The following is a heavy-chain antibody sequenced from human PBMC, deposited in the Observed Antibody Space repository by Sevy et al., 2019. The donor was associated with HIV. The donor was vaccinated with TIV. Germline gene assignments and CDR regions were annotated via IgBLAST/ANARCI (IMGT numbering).Heavy chain of an antibody. Sequence: GGSLRLSCAASGFTFDDYTMHWVRQAPRKGLEWVSLMSWDGDSTNYADSVKGRFTISRDNSKNSLYLQMNSLRTEDTALYYCAKDRGFDYGMDVWGQGTTVTVSS. CDR2: MSWDGDST. CDR3: AKDRGFDYGMDV. D-gene: IGHD3-3*01. J-gene: IGHJ6*02. V-gene: IGHV3-43*01. CDR1: GFTFDDYT.